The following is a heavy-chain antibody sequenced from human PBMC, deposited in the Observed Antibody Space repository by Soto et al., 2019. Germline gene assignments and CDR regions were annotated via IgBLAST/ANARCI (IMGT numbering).Heavy chain of an antibody. J-gene: IGHJ3*02. CDR3: ARARLRGDAFDI. CDR2: ISYDGSNK. V-gene: IGHV3-30-3*01. D-gene: IGHD3-10*01. CDR1: GFTFSSYA. Sequence: GGSLRLSCAASGFTFSSYAMHWVRQAPGKGLEWVAVISYDGSNKYYADSVKGRFTISRDNSKNTLYLQMNSLRAEDTAVYYCARARLRGDAFDIWGQGTMVTVSS.